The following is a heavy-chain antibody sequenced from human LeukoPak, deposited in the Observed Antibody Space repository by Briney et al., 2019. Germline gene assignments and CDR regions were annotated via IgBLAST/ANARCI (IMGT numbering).Heavy chain of an antibody. V-gene: IGHV3-30*19. CDR1: GFTFSSYG. CDR2: ISYDGSNK. CDR3: ASEYSSGWSTLYYYYGMDV. Sequence: PGRSLRLSCAASGFTFSSYGMHWVRQAPGKGLEWVAVISYDGSNKYYADSVKGRFTISRDNSKNTLFLQINSLRAEDTAVYYCASEYSSGWSTLYYYYGMDVWGQGTTVTVSS. J-gene: IGHJ6*02. D-gene: IGHD6-19*01.